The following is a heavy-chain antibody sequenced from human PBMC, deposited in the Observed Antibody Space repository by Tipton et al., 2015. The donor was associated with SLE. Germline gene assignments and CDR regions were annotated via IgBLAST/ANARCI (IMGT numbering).Heavy chain of an antibody. V-gene: IGHV3-23*01. J-gene: IGHJ4*02. CDR1: GGSFSGYY. Sequence: LSLTCAVYGGSFSGYYWSWIRQPPGKGLEWVSAISGSGGSTYYADSVKGRFTISRDNSKNTLYLQMNSLRAEDTAVYYCARGGAGDFEYYFDYWGQGTLVTVSS. CDR2: ISGSGGST. D-gene: IGHD7-27*01. CDR3: ARGGAGDFEYYFDY.